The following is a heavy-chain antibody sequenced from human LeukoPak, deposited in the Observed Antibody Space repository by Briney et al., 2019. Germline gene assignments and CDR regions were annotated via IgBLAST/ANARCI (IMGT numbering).Heavy chain of an antibody. CDR3: ARVRVRGAKYFQH. CDR1: GGSFSGYY. J-gene: IGHJ1*01. D-gene: IGHD3-10*01. Sequence: PSETLSLTCAVYGGSFSGYYWSWIRQPPGKGLEWIGEINHSGSTNYNPSLKSRVTISVGTSKNQFSLKLSSVTAADTAVYYCARVRVRGAKYFQHWGQGTLVTVSS. CDR2: INHSGST. V-gene: IGHV4-34*01.